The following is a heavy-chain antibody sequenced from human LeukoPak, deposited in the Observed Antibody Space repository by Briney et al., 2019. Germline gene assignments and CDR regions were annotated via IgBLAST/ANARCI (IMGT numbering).Heavy chain of an antibody. CDR1: GGSFSGYY. J-gene: IGHJ4*02. V-gene: IGHV4-34*01. D-gene: IGHD3-3*01. CDR2: INHSGST. CDR3: ARGSLTYYDFWSGYFGQDYGSDY. Sequence: SETLSLTCAVYGGSFSGYYWSWIRQPPGKGLEWIGEINHSGSTNYNPSLKSRVTISVDTSKNQFSLKLSSVTAADTAVYYCARGSLTYYDFWSGYFGQDYGSDYWGQGTLVTVSS.